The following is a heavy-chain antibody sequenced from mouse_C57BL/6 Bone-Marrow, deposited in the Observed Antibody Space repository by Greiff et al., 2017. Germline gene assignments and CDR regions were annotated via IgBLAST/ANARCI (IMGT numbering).Heavy chain of an antibody. V-gene: IGHV2-2*01. CDR2: IWRGGST. CDR3: ARKHYSNYWFAY. Sequence: QVQLKESGPGLVQPSQSLSITCTVSGFSLTSYGVHWVRQSPGKGLEWLGVIWRGGSTDYNAAFISRLSISKDNSKSQVFFKMNSLQADDTAIYYCARKHYSNYWFAYWGQGTLVTVSA. D-gene: IGHD2-5*01. J-gene: IGHJ3*01. CDR1: GFSLTSYG.